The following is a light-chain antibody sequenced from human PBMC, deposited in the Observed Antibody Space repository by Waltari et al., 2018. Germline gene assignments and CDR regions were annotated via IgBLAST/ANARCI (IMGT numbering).Light chain of an antibody. Sequence: DIQMTQSPSTLSASVGDRVTSTCRASQSISTWLAWYQQKPGRVPNLLIYKASSLESGVPSRFSGSGSGTEFTLTISSLQPDDFATYYCQQCKTYPYTFGQGTQLEI. CDR2: KAS. V-gene: IGKV1-5*03. CDR1: QSISTW. J-gene: IGKJ2*01. CDR3: QQCKTYPYT.